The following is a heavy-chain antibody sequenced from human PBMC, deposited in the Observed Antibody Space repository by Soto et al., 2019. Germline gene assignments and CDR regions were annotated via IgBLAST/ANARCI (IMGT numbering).Heavy chain of an antibody. CDR2: IYWDDDK. Sequence: QITLKESGPTLVRPAQTLTLTCDFSGFSLSTYHMGVAWIRQPPGKALEWLALIYWDDDKRYSPSLKDRLALSKDTSSNQVVLTITNIAPGDSATYFCAHAGDYDLLTFDHWGPGTLVTVSS. V-gene: IGHV2-5*02. D-gene: IGHD4-17*01. CDR1: GFSLSTYHMG. CDR3: AHAGDYDLLTFDH. J-gene: IGHJ4*02.